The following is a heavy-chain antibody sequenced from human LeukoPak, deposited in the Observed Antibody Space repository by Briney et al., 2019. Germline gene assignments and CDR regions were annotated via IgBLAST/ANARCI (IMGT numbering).Heavy chain of an antibody. CDR2: INPNSGDT. D-gene: IGHD6-6*01. Sequence: ASVKVSCKASGYTFTGYWMHWVRQAPGQGLEWMGWINPNSGDTNYGQKFQGRVTMTRDTSISTAYMELSRLRSDDTAVYYCARRMSIAARPELGYWGQGTLVTVSS. CDR1: GYTFTGYW. CDR3: ARRMSIAARPELGY. V-gene: IGHV1-2*02. J-gene: IGHJ4*02.